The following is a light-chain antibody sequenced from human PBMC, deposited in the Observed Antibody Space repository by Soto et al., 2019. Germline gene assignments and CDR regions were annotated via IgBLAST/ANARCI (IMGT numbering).Light chain of an antibody. Sequence: QSALTQPRSVSGSPGQSVTISCTGTSSDVGGYNYVSWYQQHPGKAPKLMIYEVNKRPSGVPDRFSGSKSGNTASLTISGLQAGDEADYYCCSFAGSYTFEVFGGGTKLTVL. J-gene: IGLJ2*01. V-gene: IGLV2-11*01. CDR2: EVN. CDR3: CSFAGSYTFEV. CDR1: SSDVGGYNY.